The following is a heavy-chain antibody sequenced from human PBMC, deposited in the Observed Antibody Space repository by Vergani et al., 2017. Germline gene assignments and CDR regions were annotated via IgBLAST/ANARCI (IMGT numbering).Heavy chain of an antibody. V-gene: IGHV3-23*03. D-gene: IGHD3-9*01. CDR2: IYSGGSST. CDR3: ARLGYYDILTGSNDAFDI. CDR1: GFTFSSYA. Sequence: EVQLLESGGGLVQPGGSLRLSCAASGFTFSSYAMSWVRQAPGKGLEWVSVIYSGGSSTYYADSVKGRFTISRDNAKNSLYLQMNSLRAEDTAVYYCARLGYYDILTGSNDAFDIWGQGTMVTVSS. J-gene: IGHJ3*02.